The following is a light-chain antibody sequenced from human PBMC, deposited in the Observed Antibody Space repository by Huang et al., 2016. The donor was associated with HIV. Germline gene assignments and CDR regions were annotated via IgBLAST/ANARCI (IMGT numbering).Light chain of an antibody. J-gene: IGKJ4*01. CDR1: KNITNNF. Sequence: DIVLTQSPGTLSLSPRERAALSCRASKNITNNFLAWYQQSSGQTPRLLIYGASNRAMGIPDRFSGSGSGTDFTLIISRLEPQDSAVYYCQQYLSSPLTFGGGTNVEIK. CDR3: QQYLSSPLT. V-gene: IGKV3-20*01. CDR2: GAS.